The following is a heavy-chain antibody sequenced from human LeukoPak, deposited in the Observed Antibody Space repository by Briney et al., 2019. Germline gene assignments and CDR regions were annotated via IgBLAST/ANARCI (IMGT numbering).Heavy chain of an antibody. V-gene: IGHV3-21*04. CDR2: ISSSSSYI. CDR3: AKFQVYWDRTDY. Sequence: GGSLRLSCAASGFTFSSYSMNWVRQAPGKGLEWVSSISSSSSYIKYADSVKGRFTISRDNAKNSLYLQMNSLRAEDTAVYYCAKFQVYWDRTDYWGQGTLVTVSS. D-gene: IGHD3-22*01. J-gene: IGHJ4*02. CDR1: GFTFSSYS.